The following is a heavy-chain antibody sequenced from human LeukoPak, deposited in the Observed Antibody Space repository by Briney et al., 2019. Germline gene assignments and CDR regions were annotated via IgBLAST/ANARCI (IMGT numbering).Heavy chain of an antibody. D-gene: IGHD6-19*01. J-gene: IGHJ4*02. Sequence: PGGSLRLSCAASGFTFSSYWMSWVRQAPGKGLEWVANIKQDGSEKYYVDSVKGRFTISRDNAKNSLYLQMNSLRAEDTAVYYCAKVSGYYSSGRYGRDFDYWGQGTLVTVSS. CDR3: AKVSGYYSSGRYGRDFDY. V-gene: IGHV3-7*03. CDR1: GFTFSSYW. CDR2: IKQDGSEK.